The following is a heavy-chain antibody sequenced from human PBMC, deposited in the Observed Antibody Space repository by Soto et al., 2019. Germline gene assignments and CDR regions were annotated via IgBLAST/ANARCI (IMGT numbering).Heavy chain of an antibody. CDR1: GFTFSSYG. Sequence: GGSLRLSCAASGFTFSSYGMHWVRQAPGKGLEWVAVISYDGSNKYYADSVKGRFTISRDNSKNTLYLQMNSLRAEDTAVYYCAKDGEGGKGVGNYYSTTTWTSGAKGPRSPSP. CDR2: ISYDGSNK. D-gene: IGHD1-26*01. J-gene: IGHJ6*03. V-gene: IGHV3-30*18. CDR3: AKDGEGGKGVGNYYSTTTWTS.